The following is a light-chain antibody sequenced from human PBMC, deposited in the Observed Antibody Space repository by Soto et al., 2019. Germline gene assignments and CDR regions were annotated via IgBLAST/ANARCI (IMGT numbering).Light chain of an antibody. CDR1: QSLRYSVGSYY. J-gene: IGKJ2*01. CDR2: KVS. Sequence: DVEMTQSPPSLPASLGHPASISCRSSQSLRYSVGSYYLNWWQQRPGPSQRRLIYKVSNRYSGVPDRCSGSGSGTYFTLKISRVEDEDVGDYYCMHGTPCRTFGQGTKVEIK. V-gene: IGKV2-30*01. CDR3: MHGTPCRT.